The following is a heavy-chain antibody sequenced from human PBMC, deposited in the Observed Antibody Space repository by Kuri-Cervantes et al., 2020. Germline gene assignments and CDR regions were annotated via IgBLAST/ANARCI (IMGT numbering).Heavy chain of an antibody. CDR2: INSDGSST. CDR3: ARDPYYHDIEATVKNDDY. Sequence: GESLKISCAASGFTFSSYWMHWVRQAPGKGLVWVSRINSDGSSTSYADSVKGRFTISRDNAKNSLYLQMNSLRDEDTAVYYCARDPYYHDIEATVKNDDYWGQGTLVTVSS. CDR1: GFTFSSYW. J-gene: IGHJ4*02. V-gene: IGHV3-74*01. D-gene: IGHD5-12*01.